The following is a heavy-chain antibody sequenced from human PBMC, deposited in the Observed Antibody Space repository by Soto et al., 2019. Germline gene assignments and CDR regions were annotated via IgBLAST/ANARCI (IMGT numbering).Heavy chain of an antibody. V-gene: IGHV3-53*01. CDR2: LYSGGSA. CDR1: GLPVSSNY. D-gene: IGHD2-15*01. CDR3: ALRYCSAGSCYLYFDL. J-gene: IGHJ2*01. Sequence: SVRLSCAASGLPVSSNYMIWVRQAPGKGLEWVSVLYSGGSAYYADSVKGRFTISRDNSKNTLYLQMNSLRAEDTAVYYCALRYCSAGSCYLYFDLWGRGTLVTVSS.